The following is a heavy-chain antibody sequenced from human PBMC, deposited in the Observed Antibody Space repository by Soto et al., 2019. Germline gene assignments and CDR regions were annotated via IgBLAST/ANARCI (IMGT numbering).Heavy chain of an antibody. CDR1: GFTFSSHW. J-gene: IGHJ3*02. D-gene: IGHD2-2*01. CDR3: ARVGGGYQLLHAFDI. Sequence: GGSLRLSCAASGFTFSSHWMHWVRQAPGKGLVWVSSISSSSSYIYYADSVKGRFTISRDNAKNSLYLQMNSLRAEDTAVYYCARVGGGYQLLHAFDIWGQGTMVTVSS. V-gene: IGHV3-21*01. CDR2: ISSSSSYI.